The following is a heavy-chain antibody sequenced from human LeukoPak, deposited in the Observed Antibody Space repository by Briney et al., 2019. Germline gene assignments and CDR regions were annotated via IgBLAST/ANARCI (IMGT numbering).Heavy chain of an antibody. D-gene: IGHD7-27*01. J-gene: IGHJ3*01. V-gene: IGHV3-21*01. CDR3: ARKLTGSFDV. Sequence: GGSLRLSCAASGFSFSSYGMSWVRQAPGKGLEWVSSISGTSAYIYYADPVRGRFTISRDNAKNSLYLQMNTLRAEDTAVYYCARKLTGSFDVWGQGTMVTVSS. CDR2: ISGTSAYI. CDR1: GFSFSSYG.